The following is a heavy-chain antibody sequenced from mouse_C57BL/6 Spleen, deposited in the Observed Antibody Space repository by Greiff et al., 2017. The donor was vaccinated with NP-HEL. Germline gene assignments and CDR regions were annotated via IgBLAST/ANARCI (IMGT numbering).Heavy chain of an antibody. J-gene: IGHJ1*03. Sequence: QVQLQQSGAELARPGASVKLSCKASGYTFTSYGISWVKQSTGQGLEWIGEIYPRSGNTYYNEKFKGKATLTADKSSSTAYMELRSLTSEDSAVYFCARGGTVVAPYWYFDVWGTGTTVTVSS. CDR3: ARGGTVVAPYWYFDV. V-gene: IGHV1-81*01. D-gene: IGHD1-1*01. CDR2: IYPRSGNT. CDR1: GYTFTSYG.